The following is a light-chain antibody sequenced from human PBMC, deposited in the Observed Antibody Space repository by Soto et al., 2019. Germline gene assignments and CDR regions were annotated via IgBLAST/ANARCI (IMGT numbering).Light chain of an antibody. V-gene: IGLV1-40*01. J-gene: IGLJ1*01. CDR1: SSNIGAGYD. Sequence: QSVLTQPPSVSGAPGQRVSISCTGSSSNIGAGYDVHWYQQLPGTGPKLLIYANNNRPSGVPDRFSGSKSGTSASLAITGLQAEDEAGYYCQSYDSRLSGYVFRLGTKLTVL. CDR3: QSYDSRLSGYV. CDR2: ANN.